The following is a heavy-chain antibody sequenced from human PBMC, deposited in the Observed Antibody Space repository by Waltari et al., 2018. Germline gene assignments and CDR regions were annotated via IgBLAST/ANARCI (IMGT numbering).Heavy chain of an antibody. CDR1: GFTFDDYA. J-gene: IGHJ6*04. CDR3: AKAGTMVRGGMDV. D-gene: IGHD3-10*01. CDR2: ISWNSGSI. Sequence: EVQLVESGGGLVQPGRSLRLSCAASGFTFDDYAMHWVPQAPGKGLEWVSGISWNSGSIGYADSVKGRFTISRDNAKNSLYLQMNSLRAEDMALYYCAKAGTMVRGGMDVWGKGTTVTISS. V-gene: IGHV3-9*03.